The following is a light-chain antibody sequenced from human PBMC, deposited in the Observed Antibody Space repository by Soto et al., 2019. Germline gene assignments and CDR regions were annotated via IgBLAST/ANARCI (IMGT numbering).Light chain of an antibody. Sequence: QSALAQPASVSGSPGQSITISCTGTSSDVGRFNFVSWFQQHPGKAPKLLIYDVSNWPSGASDRFSGSKSGNTASLTISGLQAEDEADYYCSSFTTSSTFVFGTGTKDTVL. J-gene: IGLJ1*01. V-gene: IGLV2-14*01. CDR2: DVS. CDR1: SSDVGRFNF. CDR3: SSFTTSSTFV.